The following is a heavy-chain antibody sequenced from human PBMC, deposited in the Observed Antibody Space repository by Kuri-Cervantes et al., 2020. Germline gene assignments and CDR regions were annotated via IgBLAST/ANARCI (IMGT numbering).Heavy chain of an antibody. D-gene: IGHD6-19*01. V-gene: IGHV3-23*01. Sequence: GESLKISCVASGFTFSTYAMGWVRQAPGKGLEWVSAIRGGSGSTFYADSAKGRFTISRDNSKNTLYLQMNSLRAEDTAVYYCARVVGSSGWYFGELELNFINALYYYYGMDVWGQGTTVTVSS. CDR3: ARVVGSSGWYFGELELNFINALYYYYGMDV. CDR1: GFTFSTYA. J-gene: IGHJ6*02. CDR2: IRGGSGST.